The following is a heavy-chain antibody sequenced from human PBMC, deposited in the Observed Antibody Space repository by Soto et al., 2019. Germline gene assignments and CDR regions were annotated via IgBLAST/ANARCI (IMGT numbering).Heavy chain of an antibody. CDR2: IYYSGST. V-gene: IGHV4-59*01. D-gene: IGHD3-9*01. J-gene: IGHJ5*02. Sequence: SETLSLTCTVSGGSISSYYWSWIRQPPGKGLEWIGYIYYSGSTNYNPSLKSRVTISVDTSKNQFSLKLSSVTAADTAVYYCAIMYDILTGIDPWGQGTLVTVSS. CDR1: GGSISSYY. CDR3: AIMYDILTGIDP.